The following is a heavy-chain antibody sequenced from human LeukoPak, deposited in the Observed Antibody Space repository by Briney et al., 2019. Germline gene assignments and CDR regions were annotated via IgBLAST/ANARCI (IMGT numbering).Heavy chain of an antibody. Sequence: SETLSLTCAVYGGSFSGYYWSWIRQPPGKGLEWTGEINHSGSTNYNPSLKSRVTISVDTSKNQFSLKLSSVTAADTAVYYCARLLAGGVGATEWNFDYWGQGTLVTVSS. CDR3: ARLLAGGVGATEWNFDY. V-gene: IGHV4-34*01. D-gene: IGHD1-26*01. J-gene: IGHJ4*02. CDR1: GGSFSGYY. CDR2: INHSGST.